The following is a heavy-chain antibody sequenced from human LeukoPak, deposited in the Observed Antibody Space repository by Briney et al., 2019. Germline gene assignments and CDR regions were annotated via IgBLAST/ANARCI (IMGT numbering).Heavy chain of an antibody. CDR3: ARDPFPEEDAFDI. J-gene: IGHJ3*02. CDR1: GFTFSSYS. D-gene: IGHD1-14*01. CDR2: ISSSGSTI. Sequence: GGSLRLSCAASGFTFSSYSMQWVRQTPGKGLEWVSYISSSGSTIYYADSVKGRFTISRDNAKNSLYLQMNSLRAEDTAVYYCARDPFPEEDAFDIWGQGTMVTVSS. V-gene: IGHV3-48*03.